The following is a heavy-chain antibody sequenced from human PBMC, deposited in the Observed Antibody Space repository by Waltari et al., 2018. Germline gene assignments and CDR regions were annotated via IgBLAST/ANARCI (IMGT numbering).Heavy chain of an antibody. CDR2: LSAGGGSV. V-gene: IGHV3-23*04. D-gene: IGHD2-15*01. CDR3: AKGYCRFGSCPPFYYYFGMDV. Sequence: VQLVESGGEVAQPGGSLTLSCAASDPTLNTYAVTWVRQAPVRGLVWVAALSAGGGSVYYADSGKGRFAISRDDSKNTAYLHISSLRVEDTAVYYCAKGYCRFGSCPPFYYYFGMDVWGQGTTVTVSS. J-gene: IGHJ6*02. CDR1: DPTLNTYA.